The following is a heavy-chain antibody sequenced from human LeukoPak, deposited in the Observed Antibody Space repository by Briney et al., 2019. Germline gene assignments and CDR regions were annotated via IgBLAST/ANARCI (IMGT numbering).Heavy chain of an antibody. V-gene: IGHV3-74*01. J-gene: IGHJ4*02. Sequence: GGSLRLSCAASGFTFSSYWVHWVRQAPGEGLVWVSPINSDGSSTSYADSVKGRFTISRDNSKNTLYLQMNSLRAEDTAVYYCAKDRISYGSGSRPLGDWGQGTLVTVSS. CDR1: GFTFSSYW. CDR2: INSDGSST. D-gene: IGHD3-10*01. CDR3: AKDRISYGSGSRPLGD.